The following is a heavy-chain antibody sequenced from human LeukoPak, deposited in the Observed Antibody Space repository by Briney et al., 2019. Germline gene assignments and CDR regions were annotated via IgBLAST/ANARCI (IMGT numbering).Heavy chain of an antibody. CDR3: ARVGGYSGYDAPYYFDY. CDR1: GFTFSTYA. V-gene: IGHV3-21*01. Sequence: GGSLRLSCAASGFTFSTYAMSWVRQAPGKGLEWVSSISSSSSYIYYADSVKGRFTISRDNAKNSLYLQMNSLRAEDTAVYYCARVGGYSGYDAPYYFDYWGQGTLVTVSS. D-gene: IGHD5-12*01. CDR2: ISSSSSYI. J-gene: IGHJ4*02.